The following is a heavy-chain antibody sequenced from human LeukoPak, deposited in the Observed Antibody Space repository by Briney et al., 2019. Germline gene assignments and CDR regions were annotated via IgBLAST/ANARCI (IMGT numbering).Heavy chain of an antibody. V-gene: IGHV3-7*01. CDR2: MNEDGSGR. CDR3: AAWFGESVP. D-gene: IGHD3-10*01. Sequence: GGSLRLSCAASGFTFTSAWMSWLRQTPEKGLEWVAHMNEDGSGRFYVDSAKGRFTISRDDTQNSVYLQMNSLRVEDTAVYYCAAWFGESVPWGQGTLVTVSS. CDR1: GFTFTSAW. J-gene: IGHJ5*02.